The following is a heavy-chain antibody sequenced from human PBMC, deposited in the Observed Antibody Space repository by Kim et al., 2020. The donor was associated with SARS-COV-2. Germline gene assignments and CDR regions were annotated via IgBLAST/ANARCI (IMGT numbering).Heavy chain of an antibody. V-gene: IGHV4-39*07. Sequence: SETLSLTCTVSGGSISSSSYYWGWIRQPPGKGLEWIGSIYYSGSTYYNPSLKSRVTISVDTSKNQFSLKLSSVTAADTAVYYCARGSRGVFTAMVTGFDYWGQGTLVTVSS. J-gene: IGHJ4*02. CDR3: ARGSRGVFTAMVTGFDY. CDR2: IYYSGST. CDR1: GGSISSSSYY. D-gene: IGHD5-18*01.